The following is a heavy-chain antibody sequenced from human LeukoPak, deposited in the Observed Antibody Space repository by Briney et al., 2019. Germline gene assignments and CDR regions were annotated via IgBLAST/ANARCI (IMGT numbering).Heavy chain of an antibody. Sequence: GGSLRLSCAASGFTFSRSAVHWVRQAPGKGLEWVAVISHDGSNTDYTDSVKGRFTISRDNSKNTLYLQMNSLRAEDTAVYYCAKEMKPWMHFDYWGQGTLVTVSS. D-gene: IGHD5-12*01. CDR1: GFTFSRSA. J-gene: IGHJ4*02. CDR3: AKEMKPWMHFDY. CDR2: ISHDGSNT. V-gene: IGHV3-30*18.